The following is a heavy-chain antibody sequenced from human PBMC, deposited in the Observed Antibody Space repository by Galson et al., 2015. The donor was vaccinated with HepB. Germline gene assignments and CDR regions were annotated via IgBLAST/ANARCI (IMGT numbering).Heavy chain of an antibody. J-gene: IGHJ3*02. CDR1: GFTFSSYA. V-gene: IGHV3-30*04. Sequence: SLRLSCAASGFTFSSYAMHWVRQAPGKGLEWVAVISYDGSNKYYADSVKGRFTISRDNSKNTLYLQMNSLRAEDTAVYYWARGREHYDSSGYYSDAFDIWGQGTMVTVSS. CDR3: ARGREHYDSSGYYSDAFDI. CDR2: ISYDGSNK. D-gene: IGHD3-22*01.